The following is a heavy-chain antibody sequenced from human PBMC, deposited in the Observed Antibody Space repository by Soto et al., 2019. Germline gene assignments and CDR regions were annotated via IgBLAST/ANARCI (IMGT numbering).Heavy chain of an antibody. Sequence: GGSLRLSCVASGFSFSRYGMHWVRQAPGKGLEGVAIISQDGRNEYYADYVKGRFTLSKDRSKNTVYLQMNSLSHEDKAVYDCVNDGKEMALHRGLFAHWGQGTQVIVSS. V-gene: IGHV3-30*18. CDR3: VNDGKEMALHRGLFAH. CDR1: GFSFSRYG. J-gene: IGHJ5*02. D-gene: IGHD2-15*01. CDR2: ISQDGRNE.